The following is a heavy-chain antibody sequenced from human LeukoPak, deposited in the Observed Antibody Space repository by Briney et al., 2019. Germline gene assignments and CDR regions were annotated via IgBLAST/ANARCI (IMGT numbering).Heavy chain of an antibody. Sequence: TSETLSLTCTVPGGSISSYYWSWIRQPPGKGLEWIGYIYFSGSTNYNPSLKSRVTISVDTSRNQFSLQLSSVTAADTAVYYCARTSHPHGSSWLFDYWGQGTLVTVSS. J-gene: IGHJ4*02. CDR1: GGSISSYY. V-gene: IGHV4-59*01. CDR3: ARTSHPHGSSWLFDY. D-gene: IGHD6-13*01. CDR2: IYFSGST.